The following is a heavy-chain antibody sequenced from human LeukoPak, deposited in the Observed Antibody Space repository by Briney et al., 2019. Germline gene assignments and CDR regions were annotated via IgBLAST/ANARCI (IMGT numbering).Heavy chain of an antibody. V-gene: IGHV4-38-2*02. Sequence: SETLSLTCKVSGYSIGSGYLGGWVRQPPGEGLEWIGAVYSSGSTYYYPSLESRLTISLKTSKNQFSLKLRSVTAADTAVYYCARRPDWGYDYYMDVWGKGTTVTLSS. CDR1: GYSIGSGYL. J-gene: IGHJ6*03. CDR3: ARRPDWGYDYYMDV. CDR2: VYSSGST. D-gene: IGHD3-16*01.